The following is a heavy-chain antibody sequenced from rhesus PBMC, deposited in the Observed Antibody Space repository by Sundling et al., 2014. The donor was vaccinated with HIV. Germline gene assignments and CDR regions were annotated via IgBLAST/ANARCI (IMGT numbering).Heavy chain of an antibody. D-gene: IGHD1-1-1*01. J-gene: IGHJ4*01. V-gene: IGHV2-174*02. CDR3: SRGYSWSFIPPMFDF. CDR2: IYWDDDK. Sequence: QVTLKESGPALVKPTQTLTLTCTFSGFSLSTSGMGVAWIRQPPGKTLEWLAHIYWDDDKRYNTSLKSRLTISKDTSKNQVVLTMTNMDPVDTATYYCSRGYSWSFIPPMFDFWGQGVLVTVSS. CDR1: GFSLSTSGMG.